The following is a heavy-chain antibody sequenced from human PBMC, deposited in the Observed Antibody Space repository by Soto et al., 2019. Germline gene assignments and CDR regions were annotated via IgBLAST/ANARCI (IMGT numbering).Heavy chain of an antibody. J-gene: IGHJ4*02. CDR1: GASISYGGFS. V-gene: IGHV4-30-2*06. Sequence: QLQLQESGSGLVKTSETLSLTCTVYGASISYGGFSWSWIRQSPGKGLEWIGYISHLESTYFHPSFKSRLTMSIDRTMNQFSLTLSSVTAADLAVYYCARGGGYDSFDYWGQGVLVTVSS. D-gene: IGHD5-12*01. CDR3: ARGGGYDSFDY. CDR2: ISHLEST.